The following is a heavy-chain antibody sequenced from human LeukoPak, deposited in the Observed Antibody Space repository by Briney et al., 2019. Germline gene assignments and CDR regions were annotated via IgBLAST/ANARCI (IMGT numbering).Heavy chain of an antibody. CDR2: ISWNSGSI. CDR1: GFTVSSNY. D-gene: IGHD6-19*01. J-gene: IGHJ4*02. Sequence: GGSLRLSCAASGFTVSSNYMSWVRQAPGKGLEWVSGISWNSGSIGYADSVKGRFTISRDNAKNSLYLQMNSLRAEDTALYYCAKDNSPYSSGCDYWGQGTLVTVSS. CDR3: AKDNSPYSSGCDY. V-gene: IGHV3-9*01.